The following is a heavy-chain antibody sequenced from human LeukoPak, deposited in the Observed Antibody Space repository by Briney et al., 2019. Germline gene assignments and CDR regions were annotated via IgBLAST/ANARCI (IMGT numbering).Heavy chain of an antibody. CDR2: ISGSGGST. CDR1: GFTFSSYA. CDR3: AKGRGVFIETYYDFWSGMSDY. D-gene: IGHD3-3*01. J-gene: IGHJ4*02. V-gene: IGHV3-23*01. Sequence: PGGSLRLSCGASGFTFSSYAMSWVRQAPGKGLEWVSAISGSGGSTYYADSVKGRFTISRDNSKNTLYLQMNSLRAEDTAVYYCAKGRGVFIETYYDFWSGMSDYWGQGTLVTVSS.